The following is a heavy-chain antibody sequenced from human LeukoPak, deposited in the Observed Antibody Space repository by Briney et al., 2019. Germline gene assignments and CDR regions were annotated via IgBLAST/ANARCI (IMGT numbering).Heavy chain of an antibody. CDR3: AREVIAAAGTWFDY. CDR2: INHSGST. D-gene: IGHD6-13*01. Sequence: PSETLSLTCAVYGGSFSGYYWSWIRQPPGKGLEWIGEINHSGSTNYNPSLKSRVTISVDTSKNQFSLKLSSVTAADTAEYYCAREVIAAAGTWFDYWGQGTLVTVSS. CDR1: GGSFSGYY. J-gene: IGHJ4*02. V-gene: IGHV4-34*01.